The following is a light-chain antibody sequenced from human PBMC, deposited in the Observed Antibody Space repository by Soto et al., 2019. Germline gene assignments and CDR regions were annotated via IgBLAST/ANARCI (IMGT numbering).Light chain of an antibody. CDR2: DVS. V-gene: IGLV2-14*01. J-gene: IGLJ1*01. CDR3: SSYTTSNTRQIV. CDR1: SSDVGGYNY. Sequence: QAVVTQPASVSGSPGQSITISCTGTSSDVGGYNYVSWYQQHPGKAPKFMIYDVSNRPSGVSNRFSGSKSGNTASLTISGLRAEDEADYYCSSYTTSNTRQIVFGTGTKLTVL.